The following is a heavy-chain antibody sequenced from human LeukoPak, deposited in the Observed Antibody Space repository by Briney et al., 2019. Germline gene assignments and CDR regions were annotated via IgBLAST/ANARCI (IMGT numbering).Heavy chain of an antibody. J-gene: IGHJ4*02. D-gene: IGHD3-10*01. Sequence: ASVKVSCKASGYSFTGYYLHWVRQAPGQGLEWMGWIDPNSGGTNYAQKFRGRVTMTRDTSISTAYMELSRLRSDDTAVYYCATATSGVSDLDYWGQGTLVTVSS. CDR2: IDPNSGGT. CDR1: GYSFTGYY. CDR3: ATATSGVSDLDY. V-gene: IGHV1-2*02.